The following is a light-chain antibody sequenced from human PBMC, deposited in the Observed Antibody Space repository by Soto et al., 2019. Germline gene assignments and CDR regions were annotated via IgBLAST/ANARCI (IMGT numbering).Light chain of an antibody. CDR1: QSVSTN. CDR2: RSS. CDR3: QQYHKWPPGT. V-gene: IGKV3-15*01. J-gene: IGKJ1*01. Sequence: EIVMTQSTGTLSVSPGERATLSCRASQSVSTNLAWYQQKPGQAPRLLIYRSSTSATGIPARFGGSGSGTEFTLTISSLQSEEFAVYFCQQYHKWPPGTFGQGTKVELK.